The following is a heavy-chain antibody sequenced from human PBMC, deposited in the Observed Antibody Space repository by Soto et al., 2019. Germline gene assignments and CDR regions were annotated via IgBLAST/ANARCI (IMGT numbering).Heavy chain of an antibody. CDR1: GGTFSSYT. J-gene: IGHJ3*02. V-gene: IGHV1-69*02. D-gene: IGHD6-13*01. Sequence: QVQLVQSGAEVKKPGSSVKVSCKASGGTFSSYTISWVRQAPGQGLEWMGRIIPILGIANYAQKFQGRVTITADKSTSTAYMELSSLRSEDTAVYYCASGNIAAAGSFAFDIWVQGTMVTVSS. CDR2: IIPILGIA. CDR3: ASGNIAAAGSFAFDI.